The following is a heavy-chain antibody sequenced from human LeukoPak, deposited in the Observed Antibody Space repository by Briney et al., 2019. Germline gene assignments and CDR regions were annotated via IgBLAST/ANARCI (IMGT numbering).Heavy chain of an antibody. CDR1: GGSFSGYY. D-gene: IGHD3-16*01. CDR2: INHSGST. Sequence: PSETLSLTCAVYGGSFSGYYWSWIRQPPGKGLEWIGEINHSGSTNYNPSLKSRVTISVDTSRNQFSLQLNSMTPEDTAVYYCARQFGDKFAYWGQGTLVTVSS. V-gene: IGHV4-34*01. CDR3: ARQFGDKFAY. J-gene: IGHJ4*02.